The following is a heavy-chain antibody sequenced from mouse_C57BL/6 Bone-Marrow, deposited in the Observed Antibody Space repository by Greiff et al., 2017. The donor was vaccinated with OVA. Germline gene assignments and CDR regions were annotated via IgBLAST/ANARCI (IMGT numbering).Heavy chain of an antibody. CDR1: GFTFTDYY. Sequence: VQLQQSGAELVRPGASVKLSCTASGFTFTDYYMPWVKQRPEQGLEWIGGIDPENGGTAYDPKFKGKATMTADTSSNTAYLQLRSLTSEDTAVYYCTFLLHFDFWGQGTTLSVSS. J-gene: IGHJ2*01. V-gene: IGHV14-1*01. CDR3: TFLLHFDF. CDR2: IDPENGGT.